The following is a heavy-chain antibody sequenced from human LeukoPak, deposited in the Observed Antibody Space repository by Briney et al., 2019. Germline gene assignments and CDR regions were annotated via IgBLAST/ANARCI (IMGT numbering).Heavy chain of an antibody. J-gene: IGHJ4*02. CDR1: GFTFSSYA. D-gene: IGHD2-21*02. CDR2: INGRGGST. V-gene: IGHV3-23*01. Sequence: PGGSLRPSCAASGFTFSSYAMSWVRQAPGKGLEWVSAINGRGGSTNYADSVKGRFTISRDNSKNTLYLQMQSLRAEDTAVYYCAKDPTQHCGGDCYSSGYFDYWGQGTLVTVSS. CDR3: AKDPTQHCGGDCYSSGYFDY.